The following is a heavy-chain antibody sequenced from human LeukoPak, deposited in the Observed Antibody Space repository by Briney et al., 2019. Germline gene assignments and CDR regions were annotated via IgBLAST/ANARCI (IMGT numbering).Heavy chain of an antibody. Sequence: GGSLRLSCAASGFTFIKYAMSWVRQAPGKGLEWVSSISSSGGTTYYADSVKGRFTISRDNSKNSLYLQMNSLRVEDTAVYYCAREVTRSSSWYYYYMDVWGKGTTVTISS. D-gene: IGHD6-13*01. CDR2: ISSSGGTT. J-gene: IGHJ6*03. CDR1: GFTFIKYA. V-gene: IGHV3-23*01. CDR3: AREVTRSSSWYYYYMDV.